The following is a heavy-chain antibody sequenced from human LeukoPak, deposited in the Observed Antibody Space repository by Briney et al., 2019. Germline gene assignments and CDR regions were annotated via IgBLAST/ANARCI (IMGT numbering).Heavy chain of an antibody. CDR3: AKDGLQFSEWLPPLGY. J-gene: IGHJ4*02. V-gene: IGHV3-23*01. D-gene: IGHD3-3*01. CDR2: ISGNAGST. Sequence: GGSLRLSCAASGFTLSSYAMSWVRQAPGKGLEWVSLISGNAGSTYHADSVKGRFTISRDITKNTLYLQMNSLRAEDTAVYYCAKDGLQFSEWLPPLGYWGQGTLVTVSS. CDR1: GFTLSSYA.